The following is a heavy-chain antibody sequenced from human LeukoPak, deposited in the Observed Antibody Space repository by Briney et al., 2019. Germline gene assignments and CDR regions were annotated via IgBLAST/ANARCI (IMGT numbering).Heavy chain of an antibody. CDR2: INPNSGVT. Sequence: ASVKVSCKASGYTFTDYYIHWLRQAPGQGLEWMGWINPNSGVTNSAQKFQGRVTMTRDTSISTAYMELSRLRSDDTAVYYCARDLTGYSSGWYIKYYFDYWGQGTLVTVSS. V-gene: IGHV1-2*02. CDR3: ARDLTGYSSGWYIKYYFDY. J-gene: IGHJ4*02. CDR1: GYTFTDYY. D-gene: IGHD6-19*01.